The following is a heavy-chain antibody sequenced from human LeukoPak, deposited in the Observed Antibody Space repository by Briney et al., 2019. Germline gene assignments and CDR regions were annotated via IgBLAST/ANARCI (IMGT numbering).Heavy chain of an antibody. CDR3: ARRHQGPSPFDY. D-gene: IGHD2-2*01. V-gene: IGHV3-23*01. Sequence: PGGSLRLSCTASGFTFSSYAMSWVRQAPGKGLEWVSAISGSGGSTYYADSVKGRFTISRDNSKNTLYLQMNSLRAEDTAVYYCARRHQGPSPFDYWGQGTLVTVSS. CDR2: ISGSGGST. J-gene: IGHJ4*02. CDR1: GFTFSSYA.